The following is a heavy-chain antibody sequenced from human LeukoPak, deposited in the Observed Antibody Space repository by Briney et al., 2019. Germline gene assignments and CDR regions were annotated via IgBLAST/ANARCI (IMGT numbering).Heavy chain of an antibody. CDR1: GYTFTSYA. CDR3: AKDHGRSDQPGDWFDP. D-gene: IGHD1-14*01. CDR2: INTNTGNP. V-gene: IGHV7-4-1*02. Sequence: ASVKVSCKASGYTFTSYAINWVRQAPGQGLEWMGWINTNTGNPTYAQGFTGRFVFSLDTSVSTAYLQISSLKAEDTAVYYCAKDHGRSDQPGDWFDPWGQGTLVTVSS. J-gene: IGHJ5*02.